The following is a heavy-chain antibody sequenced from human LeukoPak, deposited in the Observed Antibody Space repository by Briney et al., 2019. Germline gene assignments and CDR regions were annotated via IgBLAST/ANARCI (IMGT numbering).Heavy chain of an antibody. J-gene: IGHJ4*02. D-gene: IGHD3-22*01. CDR3: ARGQWLPVFDF. V-gene: IGHV4-59*01. Sequence: SETLSLTCSVSGGFNTHYYWSWIRQPPGKGLEWIGYFYHSGSTNYNPSLKSRVTISVDTSKSHFSLKLSSVTAADTAVYYCARGQWLPVFDFWGQGTLVTVSS. CDR2: FYHSGST. CDR1: GGFNTHYY.